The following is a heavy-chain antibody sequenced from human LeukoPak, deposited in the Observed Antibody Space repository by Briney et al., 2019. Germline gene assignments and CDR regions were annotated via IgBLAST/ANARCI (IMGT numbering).Heavy chain of an antibody. CDR3: ARGGQWLVLDAFDI. Sequence: SETLSLTCTVSGGSISSYYWSWIRQPAGKGLEWIGRIYTSGSTNYNPSLKSRVTISVDKSKKQFSLKLSSVTAADTAVYYCARGGQWLVLDAFDIWGQGTMVTVSS. CDR1: GGSISSYY. CDR2: IYTSGST. V-gene: IGHV4-4*07. J-gene: IGHJ3*02. D-gene: IGHD6-19*01.